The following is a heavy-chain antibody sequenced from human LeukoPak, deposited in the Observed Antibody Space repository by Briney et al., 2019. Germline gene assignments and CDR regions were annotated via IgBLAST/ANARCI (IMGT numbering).Heavy chain of an antibody. CDR1: GFTFNSFG. D-gene: IGHD6-13*01. CDR2: IKQDGSEK. CDR3: AKRSAAGTVGYLDY. V-gene: IGHV3-7*03. J-gene: IGHJ4*02. Sequence: GGSLRLSCATSGFTFNSFGMHWARQAPGKGLEWVANIKQDGSEKYYADSVKGRFTISRDDAKNSLYLQMNSLRAEDTAFYYCAKRSAAGTVGYLDYWDQGTLVTVPS.